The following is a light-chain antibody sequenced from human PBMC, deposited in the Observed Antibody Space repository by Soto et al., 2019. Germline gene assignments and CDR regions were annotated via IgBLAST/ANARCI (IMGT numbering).Light chain of an antibody. CDR2: DAS. CDR1: QSVSSY. J-gene: IGKJ4*01. CDR3: QQRSNWPPGT. V-gene: IGKV3-11*01. Sequence: EIVLTQSTATLSLSPGERATLSCRASQSVSSYLAWYQQKPGQAPRLLIYDASNRATGIPARFSGSGSGTDFTLTISSLEPDDLAVYYCQQRSNWPPGTFGGGTKVEIK.